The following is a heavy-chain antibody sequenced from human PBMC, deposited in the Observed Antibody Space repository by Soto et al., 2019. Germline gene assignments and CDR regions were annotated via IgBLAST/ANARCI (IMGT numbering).Heavy chain of an antibody. D-gene: IGHD1-26*01. J-gene: IGHJ6*04. CDR2: ISGSGGNA. CDR1: GFTFSIYA. CDR3: AKDGASGSYPPYYYFGTDV. V-gene: IGHV3-23*01. Sequence: LRLSCAASGFTFSIYAMSWVRQAPGKGLEWVSTISGSGGNAYYADSVKGRFSISRDNSKNTLRLQMNSLRADDTAVYYCAKDGASGSYPPYYYFGTDVWGKGTTVTVSS.